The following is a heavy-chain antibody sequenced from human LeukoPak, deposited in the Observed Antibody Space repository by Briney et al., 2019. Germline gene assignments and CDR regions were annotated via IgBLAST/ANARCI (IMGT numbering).Heavy chain of an antibody. CDR1: GFTFSSYA. CDR3: ARNSGSYSVYYYYYMDV. CDR2: ISYDGSNK. J-gene: IGHJ6*03. D-gene: IGHD1-26*01. V-gene: IGHV3-30*10. Sequence: PGRSLRLSCAASGFTFSSYAMHWVRQAPGKGLEWEAVISYDGSNKYYTDSVKGRFTISRDNSKNTLYLQMNSLRAEDTAVYYCARNSGSYSVYYYYYMDVWGKGTTVTVSS.